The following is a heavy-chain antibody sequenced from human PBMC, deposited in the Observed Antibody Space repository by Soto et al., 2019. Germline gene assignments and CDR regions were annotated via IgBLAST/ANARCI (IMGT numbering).Heavy chain of an antibody. V-gene: IGHV3-13*01. J-gene: IGHJ6*03. Sequence: GGSLRLSCAASGFTSSSYDMHWVRQATGKGLEWVSAIGTAGDTYYPGSVKGRFTISRENAKNSLYLQMNSLRAGDTAVYYCARAKVVWYVFWSGSPRSYYMDVWGKGTTVTVSS. CDR3: ARAKVVWYVFWSGSPRSYYMDV. CDR1: GFTSSSYD. CDR2: IGTAGDT. D-gene: IGHD3-3*01.